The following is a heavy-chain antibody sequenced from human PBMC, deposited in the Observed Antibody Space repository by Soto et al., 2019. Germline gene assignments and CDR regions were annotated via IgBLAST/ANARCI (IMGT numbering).Heavy chain of an antibody. Sequence: ASVKVSCKASGYTFTSYYMHWVRQAPGQGLEWMGIINPSGGSTSYAQKFQGRVTMTRDTSTSTVYMELSSLRSEDTAVYYCARVGYYYDSSGPLDHWGQGTLVTVSS. CDR3: ARVGYYYDSSGPLDH. V-gene: IGHV1-46*01. CDR1: GYTFTSYY. J-gene: IGHJ4*02. CDR2: INPSGGST. D-gene: IGHD3-22*01.